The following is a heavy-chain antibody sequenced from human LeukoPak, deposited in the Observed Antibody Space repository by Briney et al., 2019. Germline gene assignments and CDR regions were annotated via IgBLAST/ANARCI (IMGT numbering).Heavy chain of an antibody. V-gene: IGHV3-9*01. J-gene: IGHJ5*02. CDR1: GFTFDNYA. D-gene: IGHD5-18*01. CDR2: INWRSDEI. Sequence: GGSLRLSCSASGFTFDNYAMHWVRQAPMKGLEWVASINWRSDEIGYADSVKGRFTISRDNAKNSLYLQMNSLRAEDTAVYYCARDFGYGYSNWFDPWGQGTLVTVSS. CDR3: ARDFGYGYSNWFDP.